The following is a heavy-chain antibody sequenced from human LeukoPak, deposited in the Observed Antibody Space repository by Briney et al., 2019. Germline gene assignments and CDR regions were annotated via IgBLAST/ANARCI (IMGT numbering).Heavy chain of an antibody. Sequence: ASVKVSCKDSGYTFTSYDINWVRQATGQGLEWMGWMNLNSGNTAYAQKFQGRVTMTRSTSITTAYMELSSLRSEDTAVYYCARVSYDNSGTAWFDPWGQGTLVTVSS. CDR3: ARVSYDNSGTAWFDP. D-gene: IGHD3-22*01. J-gene: IGHJ5*02. V-gene: IGHV1-8*01. CDR2: MNLNSGNT. CDR1: GYTFTSYD.